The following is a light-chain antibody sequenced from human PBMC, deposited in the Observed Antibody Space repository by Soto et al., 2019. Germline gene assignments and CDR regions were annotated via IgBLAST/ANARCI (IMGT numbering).Light chain of an antibody. V-gene: IGLV2-18*02. CDR1: SSDVGGYNR. Sequence: QSALTQPASVSGSPGQSITISCTGTSSDVGGYNRVSWYQQPPGTAPKLMIYEVSNRPSGVPDRFSGSKSGNTASLTISGLQAEDEADYYCNSYTSSSTYVFGTGTKVTVL. CDR2: EVS. CDR3: NSYTSSSTYV. J-gene: IGLJ1*01.